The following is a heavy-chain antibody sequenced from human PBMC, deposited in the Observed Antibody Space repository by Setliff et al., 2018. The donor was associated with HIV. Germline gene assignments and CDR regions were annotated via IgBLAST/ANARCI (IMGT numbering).Heavy chain of an antibody. J-gene: IGHJ5*02. CDR2: INAGNGDT. D-gene: IGHD2-15*01. CDR3: ARDFWGSGYSFGGWFDP. Sequence: ASVKVSCKASGYTFTSYAIHWVRQAPGQRLEWMGWINAGNGDTKCSQRFHHGVTLTRDTSASTAYMELTSLTSEDTAVYFCARDFWGSGYSFGGWFDPWGQGTLVTVSS. V-gene: IGHV1-3*01. CDR1: GYTFTSYA.